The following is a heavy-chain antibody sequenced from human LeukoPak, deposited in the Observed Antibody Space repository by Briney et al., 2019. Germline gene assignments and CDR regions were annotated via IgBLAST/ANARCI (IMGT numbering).Heavy chain of an antibody. CDR3: ARLRTTVTVYYYGMDV. CDR2: NYYSGST. D-gene: IGHD4-17*01. CDR1: GGSISSYY. Sequence: SETLSLACTVSGGSISSYYWSWIRQPPGKGLEWIGYNYYSGSTNYNPSLKSRVTISVDTSKNQFSLKLSSVTAADTAVYYCARLRTTVTVYYYGMDVWGQGTTVTVSS. V-gene: IGHV4-59*08. J-gene: IGHJ6*02.